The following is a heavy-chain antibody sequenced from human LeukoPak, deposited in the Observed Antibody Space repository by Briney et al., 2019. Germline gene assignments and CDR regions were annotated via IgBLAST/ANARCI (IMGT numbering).Heavy chain of an antibody. V-gene: IGHV4-34*01. Sequence: PSETLSLTCAVYGGSFSGYYWSWIRQPPGKGLEWIGGINHSGSTNYNPSLKSRVTISVDTSKNQFSLKLSSVTAADTAVYYCARGLRGSYLWGQGTLVTVSS. CDR3: ARGLRGSYL. CDR1: GGSFSGYY. D-gene: IGHD1-26*01. J-gene: IGHJ5*02. CDR2: INHSGST.